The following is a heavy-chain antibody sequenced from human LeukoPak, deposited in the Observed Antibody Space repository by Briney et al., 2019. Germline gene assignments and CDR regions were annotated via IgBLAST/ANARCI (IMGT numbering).Heavy chain of an antibody. CDR1: GYTFTRYD. Sequence: GASVKVSCKASGYTFTRYDINWVRQATGQGLEWMGWMNPNSGNTGYAQKFQGRVTITRNTSISTAYMELSSLRSEDMAVYYCARDKGNENYYDSSGPWGAPGYWGQGTLVTVSS. CDR2: MNPNSGNT. J-gene: IGHJ4*02. CDR3: ARDKGNENYYDSSGPWGAPGY. D-gene: IGHD3-22*01. V-gene: IGHV1-8*03.